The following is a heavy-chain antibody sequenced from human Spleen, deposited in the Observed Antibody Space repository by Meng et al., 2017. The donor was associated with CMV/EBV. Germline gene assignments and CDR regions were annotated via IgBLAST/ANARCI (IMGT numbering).Heavy chain of an antibody. CDR1: GFNFEIFA. Sequence: AASGFNFEIFAIHWIRQAPGKGLEWVAVVSFDGNKKYYRDSVKGRFTISRDNSANTVYLQMISLGREDSAVYYCARAPEGAPDAFGVWGQGTMVTVSS. CDR2: VSFDGNKK. CDR3: ARAPEGAPDAFGV. J-gene: IGHJ3*01. V-gene: IGHV3-30*04. D-gene: IGHD1-14*01.